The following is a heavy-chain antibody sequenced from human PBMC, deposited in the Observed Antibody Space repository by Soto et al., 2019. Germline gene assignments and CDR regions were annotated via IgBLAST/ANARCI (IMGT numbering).Heavy chain of an antibody. CDR3: TKDVAVRATPVLGDYYYNYGMVI. CDR2: ISYDGSNK. CDR1: GFTFSSYG. V-gene: IGHV3-30*18. D-gene: IGHD1-26*01. J-gene: IGHJ6*02. Sequence: GGSLRLSCAASGFTFSSYGMHWVRQAPGKGLEWVAVISYDGSNKYYADSVKGRFTISRDNSKNTLYLQMNSLRAEDTAVYDCTKDVAVRATPVLGDYYYNYGMVIWDPGTTDAVS.